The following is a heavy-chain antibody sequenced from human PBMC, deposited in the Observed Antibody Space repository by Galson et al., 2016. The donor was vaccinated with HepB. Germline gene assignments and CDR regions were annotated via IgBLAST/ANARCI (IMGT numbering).Heavy chain of an antibody. CDR1: GVTLTNFS. D-gene: IGHD3-10*01. V-gene: IGHV1-69*04. CDR2: IIPILGIR. Sequence: SVKVSCKASGVTLTNFSISWVRQAPGQGLEWMARIIPILGIRNFAKKFQGRMTITVDTSTAMAYMELSSLTSADSAMYFCARDVGFEITLIRGPLKQARHFLDGWGEGTTVTVSS. CDR3: ARDVGFEITLIRGPLKQARHFLDG. J-gene: IGHJ6*04.